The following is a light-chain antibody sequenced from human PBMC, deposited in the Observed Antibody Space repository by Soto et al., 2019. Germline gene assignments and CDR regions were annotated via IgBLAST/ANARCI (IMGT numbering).Light chain of an antibody. V-gene: IGLV4-69*01. CDR2: LNSDGSH. Sequence: QPVLTQPPSASASLGASVKLTCTLSSGHNSYAIAWHQQQPEKGPRYLMKLNSDGSHSKGDGIPDRFSGSSSGAERYLTISSLQYEDDADYYCQTWSTDIRVFGGGTKLTVL. J-gene: IGLJ3*02. CDR1: SGHNSYA. CDR3: QTWSTDIRV.